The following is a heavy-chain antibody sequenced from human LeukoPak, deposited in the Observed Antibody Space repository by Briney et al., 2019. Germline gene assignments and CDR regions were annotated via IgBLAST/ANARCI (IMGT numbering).Heavy chain of an antibody. J-gene: IGHJ4*02. CDR1: GDSVSSNSAA. CDR3: ARGHGGSRTSSWYGRYFDY. D-gene: IGHD6-13*01. V-gene: IGHV6-1*01. Sequence: SQTLSLTCAISGDSVSSNSAAWNWIRQSPSRGLEWLGRTYYRSKWYNDYAVSVKSRITINPDTSKNQFSLKLSSVTAADTAVYYCARGHGGSRTSSWYGRYFDYWGQGTLVTVSS. CDR2: TYYRSKWYN.